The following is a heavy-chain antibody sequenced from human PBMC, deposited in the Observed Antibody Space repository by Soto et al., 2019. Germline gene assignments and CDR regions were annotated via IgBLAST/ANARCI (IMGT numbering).Heavy chain of an antibody. CDR3: ARDPGIPYGDLPLDY. Sequence: QVQLVESGGGVVQPGRSLTLSCAASGFTFRAMAMHWVRQAPGKGLEWVAVIWYDGSERYYGDSFKGRFTISRDNSDDTVYLRMSSLRVEDTAIYYCARDPGIPYGDLPLDYWGQGTLVTVSS. CDR2: IWYDGSER. CDR1: GFTFRAMA. V-gene: IGHV3-33*01. J-gene: IGHJ4*02. D-gene: IGHD2-21*02.